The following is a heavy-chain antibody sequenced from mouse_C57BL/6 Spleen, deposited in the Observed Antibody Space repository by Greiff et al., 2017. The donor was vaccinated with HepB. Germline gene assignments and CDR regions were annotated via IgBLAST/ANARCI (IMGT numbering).Heavy chain of an antibody. CDR1: GYAFSSSW. D-gene: IGHD2-4*01. CDR3: ARGNYDYDEGAWFAY. J-gene: IGHJ3*01. CDR2: IYPGDGDT. V-gene: IGHV1-82*01. Sequence: VQLQQSGPELVKPGASVKISCKASGYAFSSSWMNWVKQRPGKGLEWIGRIYPGDGDTNYNGKFKGKATVTADKSSSTAYMQLSSLTSEDSAVYFCARGNYDYDEGAWFAYWGQGTLVTVSA.